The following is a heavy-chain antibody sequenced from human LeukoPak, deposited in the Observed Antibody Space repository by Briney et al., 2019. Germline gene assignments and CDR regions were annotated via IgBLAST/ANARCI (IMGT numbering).Heavy chain of an antibody. CDR3: ARDSYCSGGSCYSYNWFDP. CDR1: GYTFTSYG. D-gene: IGHD2-15*01. Sequence: ASVKVSCTASGYTFTSYGISWVRQAPGQGLEWMGWISAYNGNTNYAQKLQGRVTMTTDTSTSTAYMELRSLRSDDTAVYYCARDSYCSGGSCYSYNWFDPWGQGTLVTVSS. CDR2: ISAYNGNT. V-gene: IGHV1-18*01. J-gene: IGHJ5*02.